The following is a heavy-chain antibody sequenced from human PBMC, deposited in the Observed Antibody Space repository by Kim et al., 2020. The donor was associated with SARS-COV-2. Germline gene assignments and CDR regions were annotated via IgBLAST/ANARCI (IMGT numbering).Heavy chain of an antibody. CDR3: ARSGGSSSPYYFDY. V-gene: IGHV4-39*01. D-gene: IGHD6-6*01. Sequence: PALTSRVTISVDTSKNQFSLKLSSVTAADTAVYYCARSGGSSSPYYFDYWGQGTLVTVSS. J-gene: IGHJ4*02.